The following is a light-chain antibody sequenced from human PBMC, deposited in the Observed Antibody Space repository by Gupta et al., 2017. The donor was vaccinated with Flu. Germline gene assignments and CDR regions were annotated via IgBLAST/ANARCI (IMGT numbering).Light chain of an antibody. Sequence: TICDIGSYNYVSWYQRHPRQAPNILIYGVTTRPSGVSNRFSASKSGDTASLTISGLQAEDEADYYCSSFITSITLVFGGGTKLTVL. CDR1: ICDIGSYNY. CDR2: GVT. J-gene: IGLJ2*01. V-gene: IGLV2-14*03. CDR3: SSFITSITLV.